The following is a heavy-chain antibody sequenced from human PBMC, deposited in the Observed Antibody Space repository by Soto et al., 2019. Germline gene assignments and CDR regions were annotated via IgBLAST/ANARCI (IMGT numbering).Heavy chain of an antibody. CDR1: GGSINSYY. J-gene: IGHJ6*04. Sequence: QVQLQESGPGLVKPSETLSLSCTVSGGSINSYYWSWIRQSPGKRMEWIGYVHHSWGSSYNPSLQSRVAISLDTPTRQFSRKVTSVAATDTAVYYCGRQGFGPLHGLVDVWGEGTTVTVSS. CDR3: GRQGFGPLHGLVDV. CDR2: VHHSWGS. D-gene: IGHD3-10*01. V-gene: IGHV4-59*08.